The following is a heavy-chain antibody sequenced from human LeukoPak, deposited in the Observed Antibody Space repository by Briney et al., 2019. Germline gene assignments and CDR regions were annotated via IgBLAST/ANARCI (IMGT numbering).Heavy chain of an antibody. J-gene: IGHJ5*02. V-gene: IGHV3-11*01. CDR3: ARLGSSWPNWFDP. D-gene: IGHD6-13*01. Sequence: GGSLRLSCAASRFSFSDYHMIWIRQPPGKGLEWVSYITFSGRTIHYADSVKGRFTISRDNARSSLYLQMNSLRAEDTAVYYCARLGSSWPNWFDPWGQGTLVTVSS. CDR2: ITFSGRTI. CDR1: RFSFSDYH.